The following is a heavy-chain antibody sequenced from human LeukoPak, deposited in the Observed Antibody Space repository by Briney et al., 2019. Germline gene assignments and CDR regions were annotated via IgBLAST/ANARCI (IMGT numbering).Heavy chain of an antibody. CDR3: AKTMYYFDSSGYYYFQD. V-gene: IGHV3-23*01. CDR2: ISGGGGST. J-gene: IGHJ1*01. CDR1: GFTFSSYA. D-gene: IGHD3-22*01. Sequence: GGSLRLSCAASGFTFSSYAMSWVRQAPGKGLEWVSGISGGGGSTYYADSVKGRFTISRDNSKNTLSLQMNGLRADDTAIYHCAKTMYYFDSSGYYYFQDWGQGTLVTVSS.